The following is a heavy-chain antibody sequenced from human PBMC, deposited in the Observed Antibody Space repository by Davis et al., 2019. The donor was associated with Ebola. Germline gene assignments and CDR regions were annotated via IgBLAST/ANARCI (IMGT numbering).Heavy chain of an antibody. CDR2: INAGNGNT. J-gene: IGHJ5*02. CDR1: GYTFTGYY. CDR3: ARDEKASSWSYNWFDP. Sequence: ASVKVSCKASGYTFTGYYMHWVRQAPGQRLEWMGWINAGNGNTKYSQKLQGRVTMTTDTSTSTAYMELRSLRSDDTAVYYCARDEKASSWSYNWFDPWGQGTLVTVSS. V-gene: IGHV1/OR15-3*02. D-gene: IGHD6-13*01.